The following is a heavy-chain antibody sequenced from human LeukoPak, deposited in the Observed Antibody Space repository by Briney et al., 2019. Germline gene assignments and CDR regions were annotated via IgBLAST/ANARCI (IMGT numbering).Heavy chain of an antibody. CDR2: INPSGGGT. CDR1: GYTFTSYY. V-gene: IGHV1-46*01. J-gene: IGHJ5*02. CDR3: ARSPDHPYDILTGMGT. D-gene: IGHD3-9*01. Sequence: GASVKVSCKASGYTFTSYYMHWVRQAPGQGLEWMGIINPSGGGTSYAQKFQGRVTMTRDTSTSTVYMELSSLRSEDTAVYYCARSPDHPYDILTGMGTWGQGTLVTVSS.